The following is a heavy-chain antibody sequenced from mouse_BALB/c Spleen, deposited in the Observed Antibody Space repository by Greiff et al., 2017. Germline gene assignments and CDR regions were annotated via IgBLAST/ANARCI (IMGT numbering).Heavy chain of an antibody. Sequence: VNVVESGAELVRPGVSVKISCKGSGYTFTDYAMHWVKQSHAKSLEWIGVISTYYGDASYNQKFKGKATMTVDKSSSTAYMELARLTSEDSAIYYCARPDSSGPFAYWGQGTLVTVSA. J-gene: IGHJ3*01. CDR3: ARPDSSGPFAY. CDR1: GYTFTDYA. V-gene: IGHV1S137*01. D-gene: IGHD3-2*01. CDR2: ISTYYGDA.